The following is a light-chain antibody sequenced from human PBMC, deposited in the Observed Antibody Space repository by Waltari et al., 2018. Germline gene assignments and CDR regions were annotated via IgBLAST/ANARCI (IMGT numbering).Light chain of an antibody. V-gene: IGLV3-19*01. CDR3: HSRDASGVGGT. J-gene: IGLJ2*01. Sequence: TQDPAVSVAVGQTVRITCQGDSLRSYYASWYRQRPGQAPILVMYDKNHRPSGVPDRFSGSSSDNTASLTITGAQAEDEAYYYCHSRDASGVGGTFGGGTKLTVL. CDR1: SLRSYY. CDR2: DKN.